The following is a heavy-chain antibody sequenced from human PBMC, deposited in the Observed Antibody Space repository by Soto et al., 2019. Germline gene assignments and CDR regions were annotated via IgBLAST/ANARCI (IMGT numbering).Heavy chain of an antibody. CDR3: ARDMIPAAISYRYYAMDV. CDR1: GGTFSNYA. V-gene: IGHV1-69*13. D-gene: IGHD2-2*01. J-gene: IGHJ6*02. Sequence: GASVKVSCKASGGTFSNYAFSWVRQVPGQGLEWMGGIIPIFETTNYAQKFQGRVTITADESTSTTYMELSSLSSEDTAVFFCARDMIPAAISYRYYAMDVWGQGTTVTVSS. CDR2: IIPIFETT.